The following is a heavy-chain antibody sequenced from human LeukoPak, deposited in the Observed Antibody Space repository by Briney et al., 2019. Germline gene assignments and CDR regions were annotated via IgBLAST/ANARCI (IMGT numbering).Heavy chain of an antibody. Sequence: ASETLSLTCTVSGGSISSGGYYWSWIRQHPGKSLEWIGYIYYSGSTYYNPSLKSRVTISVDTSKNQFSLKLSSVTAAGTAVYYCARSHGDYGYFDLWGRGTLVTVSS. CDR1: GGSISSGGYY. D-gene: IGHD4-17*01. J-gene: IGHJ2*01. CDR3: ARSHGDYGYFDL. V-gene: IGHV4-31*03. CDR2: IYYSGST.